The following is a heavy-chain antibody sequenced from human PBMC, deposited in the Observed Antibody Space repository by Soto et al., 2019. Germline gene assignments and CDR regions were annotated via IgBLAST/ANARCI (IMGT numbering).Heavy chain of an antibody. D-gene: IGHD3-22*01. CDR2: IIPIFGTA. J-gene: IGHJ4*02. CDR1: GGTFSSYA. V-gene: IGHV1-69*13. Sequence: GASGKVSCKASGGTFSSYAISWVRQAPGQGLEWMGGIIPIFGTANYAQKFQGRVTITADEPTSTAYMELSSLRSEDTAVYYCARNGRFESSGYSIDYWGQGTLVT. CDR3: ARNGRFESSGYSIDY.